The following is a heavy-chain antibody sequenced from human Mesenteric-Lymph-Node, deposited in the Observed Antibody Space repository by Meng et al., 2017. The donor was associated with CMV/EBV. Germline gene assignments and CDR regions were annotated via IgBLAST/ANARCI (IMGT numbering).Heavy chain of an antibody. CDR3: ARVCSGWYNDY. CDR2: IYYSGST. J-gene: IGHJ4*02. Sequence: CTESGGSISSSSYYWGWIRQPPGEGLDWIGSIYYSGSTNYNPSLKSRVTISVDTSKNRFSLKLSSVTAADTAVYYCARVCSGWYNDYWGQGTLVTVSS. V-gene: IGHV4-39*02. CDR1: GGSISSSSYY. D-gene: IGHD6-19*01.